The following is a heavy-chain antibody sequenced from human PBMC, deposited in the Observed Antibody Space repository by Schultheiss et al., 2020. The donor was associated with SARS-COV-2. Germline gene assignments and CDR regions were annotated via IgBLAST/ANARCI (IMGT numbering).Heavy chain of an antibody. D-gene: IGHD3-9*01. CDR1: GFTFSSYD. CDR3: AKPLAPPYDLLTGYQIKTGLYYYYGMDV. Sequence: GGSLRLSCAASGFTFSSYDMSWVRQAPGKGLEWVSAISGGGGSTYYADSVKGRFTISRDSSKNMLYLQMNSLRVEDTAVYYCAKPLAPPYDLLTGYQIKTGLYYYYGMDVWGQGTTVTVSS. CDR2: ISGGGGST. J-gene: IGHJ6*02. V-gene: IGHV3-23*01.